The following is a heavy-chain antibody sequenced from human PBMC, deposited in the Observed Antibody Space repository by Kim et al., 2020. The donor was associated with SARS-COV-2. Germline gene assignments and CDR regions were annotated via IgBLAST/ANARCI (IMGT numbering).Heavy chain of an antibody. V-gene: IGHV3-15*01. D-gene: IGHD3-22*01. Sequence: GGSLRLSCAASGFTFSNAWMSWVRQAPGKGLEWVGRIKSKTDGGTTDYAAPVKGRFTISRDDSKNTLYLQMNSLKTEDTAVYYCTTTSPYYYDSSGYRYWGQGTLVTVCS. J-gene: IGHJ4*02. CDR1: GFTFSNAW. CDR2: IKSKTDGGTT. CDR3: TTTSPYYYDSSGYRY.